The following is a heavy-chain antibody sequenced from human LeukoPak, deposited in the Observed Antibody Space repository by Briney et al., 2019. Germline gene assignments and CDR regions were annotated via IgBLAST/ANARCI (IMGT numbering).Heavy chain of an antibody. V-gene: IGHV4-59*01. CDR1: GGSLSSYY. Sequence: SETLSLTCTVSGGSLSSYYWSWIRQPPGRGLEWIGCIFHSGSTKYNPSLKSRLTISLDTSKNQFSLKVSSVTAADTAVYYCARGDSSGSNCFDAWGQGTLVTVSS. CDR2: IFHSGST. D-gene: IGHD3-22*01. J-gene: IGHJ5*02. CDR3: ARGDSSGSNCFDA.